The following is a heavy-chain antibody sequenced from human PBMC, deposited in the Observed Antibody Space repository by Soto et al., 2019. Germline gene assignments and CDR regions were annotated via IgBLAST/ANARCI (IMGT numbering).Heavy chain of an antibody. J-gene: IGHJ4*02. V-gene: IGHV3-48*03. CDR3: ARERTGGVEDIFYFYY. Sequence: EVQLVESGGGLVQPGGSLRLSCAASGFTFSSYDMNWVRQAPGKGLEWVSYISSSGSTIYYADSVKGRFTISRDNAKKSLYLQMNSHRADDTAVYYCARERTGGVEDIFYFYYVGQGTMVTVSS. CDR2: ISSSGSTI. D-gene: IGHD3-16*01. CDR1: GFTFSSYD.